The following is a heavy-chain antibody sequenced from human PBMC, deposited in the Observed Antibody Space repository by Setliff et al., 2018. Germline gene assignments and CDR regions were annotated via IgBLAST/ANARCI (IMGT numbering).Heavy chain of an antibody. CDR2: IIPILGIA. CDR1: GGTFSSYA. CDR3: ARQLSRRWLHTKRPGRYFDY. D-gene: IGHD5-12*01. V-gene: IGHV1-69*10. Sequence: GASVKVSCKASGGTFSSYAISWVRQSPGQGLEWMGGIIPILGIANYAQKFQGRVTITADKSTSTAYMELSRLRSEDTAVYYCARQLSRRWLHTKRPGRYFDYWGQGTLVTVSS. J-gene: IGHJ4*02.